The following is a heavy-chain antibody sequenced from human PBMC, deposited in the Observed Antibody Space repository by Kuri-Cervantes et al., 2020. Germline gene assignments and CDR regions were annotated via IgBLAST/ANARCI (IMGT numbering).Heavy chain of an antibody. CDR2: IKSKTDGGTT. J-gene: IGHJ3*02. D-gene: IGHD3-22*01. V-gene: IGHV3-15*01. Sequence: GGSLRLSCAASGFTFSNAWMSWVRQAPGKGLEWVGRIKSKTDGGTTDYAAPVKGRFTISRDDSKNSLYLQMNSLKTEDTAVYYCARDGYLLWLGGADAFDIWGQGTMVTVSS. CDR3: ARDGYLLWLGGADAFDI. CDR1: GFTFSNAW.